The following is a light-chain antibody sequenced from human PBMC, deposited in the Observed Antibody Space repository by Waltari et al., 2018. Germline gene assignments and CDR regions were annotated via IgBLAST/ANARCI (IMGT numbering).Light chain of an antibody. Sequence: QSVLTQPPSVSGAPGQRVTISCTGNSSTIGAGYDVHRYHQLPGSAPKLLIYTTANRPSGVPDLFSGSKSGTSASLAITGLQAEDEAHYYCQSYDNSLSGVVFGGGTKLTVL. CDR2: TTA. CDR1: SSTIGAGYD. V-gene: IGLV1-40*01. CDR3: QSYDNSLSGVV. J-gene: IGLJ2*01.